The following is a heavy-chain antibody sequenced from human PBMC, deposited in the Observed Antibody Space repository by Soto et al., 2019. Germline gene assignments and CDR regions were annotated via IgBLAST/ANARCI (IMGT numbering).Heavy chain of an antibody. CDR1: GFTFSSYA. V-gene: IGHV3-23*01. D-gene: IGHD2-15*01. CDR3: ANSPDIVVVVAATKVDY. CDR2: ISGSGGST. J-gene: IGHJ4*02. Sequence: GGSLRLSCAASGFTFSSYAMSWVRQAPGKGLEWVSAISGSGGSTYYADSVKGRFTISRDNSKNTLYLQMNSLRAEDTAVYYCANSPDIVVVVAATKVDYWGQGTLVTVSS.